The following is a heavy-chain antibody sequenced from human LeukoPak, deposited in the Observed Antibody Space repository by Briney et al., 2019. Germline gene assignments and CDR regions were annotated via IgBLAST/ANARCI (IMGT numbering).Heavy chain of an antibody. J-gene: IGHJ5*02. CDR3: ARVYDP. Sequence: PGRSLRLSCVASGFTFSSYGMSWVRQAPGKGLEWVSRINSDGSSTTYADFVKGRFTISRDNAKNTLYLQMNSLRAEDTAVYYCARVYDPWGQGTLVTVSS. V-gene: IGHV3-23*01. CDR1: GFTFSSYG. CDR2: INSDGSST.